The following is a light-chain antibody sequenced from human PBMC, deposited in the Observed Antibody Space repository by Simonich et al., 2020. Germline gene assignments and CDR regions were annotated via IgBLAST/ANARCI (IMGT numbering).Light chain of an antibody. J-gene: IGKJ5*01. Sequence: EIVSTQSPATLSLSPGERATLSCRASQSVSSYLDWYQQKPGQAPRLLIYDASNRATGHPARFSGSGSGTDFTLTISSLEPEDFAVYYCQQRSNWPITFGQGTRLEIK. CDR3: QQRSNWPIT. CDR2: DAS. CDR1: QSVSSY. V-gene: IGKV3-11*01.